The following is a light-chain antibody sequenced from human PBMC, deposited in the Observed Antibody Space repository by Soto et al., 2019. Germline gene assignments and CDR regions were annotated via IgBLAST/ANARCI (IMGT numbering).Light chain of an antibody. Sequence: QSVLTQPASVSGSPGQSITISCTGTSSDVGFYNYVSWYQQHPGKAPKLVIYEVSNRPSGVSYRFSGSKSGNTASLTISGLQAEDEAVYYCTSYTTSSTPVLFGGGTQLTVL. CDR2: EVS. CDR1: SSDVGFYNY. V-gene: IGLV2-14*01. CDR3: TSYTTSSTPVL. J-gene: IGLJ2*01.